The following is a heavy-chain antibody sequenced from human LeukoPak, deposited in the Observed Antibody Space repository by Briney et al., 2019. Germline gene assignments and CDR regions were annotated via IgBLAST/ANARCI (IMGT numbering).Heavy chain of an antibody. CDR2: ISSSSSTI. J-gene: IGHJ4*02. V-gene: IGHV3-48*02. Sequence: GGSLRLSCAASGFTFSSYSMNWARQAPGKGLEWASYISSSSSTIYYADSVKGRFTISRDNAKNSLYLQMNSLRDEDTAVYYCARSVSIAAAGSFDYWGQGTLVTVSS. CDR3: ARSVSIAAAGSFDY. D-gene: IGHD6-13*01. CDR1: GFTFSSYS.